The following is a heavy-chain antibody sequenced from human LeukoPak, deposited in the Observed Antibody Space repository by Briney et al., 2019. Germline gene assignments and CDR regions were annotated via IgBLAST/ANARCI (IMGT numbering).Heavy chain of an antibody. CDR3: ARSFDGYNLYFDY. CDR1: GGSVSSSSFY. J-gene: IGHJ4*02. D-gene: IGHD5-24*01. Sequence: SETLSLTCTVSGGSVSSSSFYWGWIRQPPGKGLEWIGNGYYSGNTYPNPSLKSRVTISVDTSKNQFSLKLSSVTAADTAVYYCARSFDGYNLYFDYWGQGTLVTVSS. CDR2: GYYSGNT. V-gene: IGHV4-39*01.